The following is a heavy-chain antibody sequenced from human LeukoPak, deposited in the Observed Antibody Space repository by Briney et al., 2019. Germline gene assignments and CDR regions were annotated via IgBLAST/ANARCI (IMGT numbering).Heavy chain of an antibody. D-gene: IGHD3-10*02. J-gene: IGHJ6*04. CDR3: AELGITMIGGV. Sequence: GGSVRLSCAASGFTFSSYEMNWVRQAPGKGLEWVSYISSSGSTIYYADSVKGRFTISRDNAKNPLYLQMNSLRAEDTAVYYCAELGITMIGGVWGKGTTVTISS. V-gene: IGHV3-48*03. CDR1: GFTFSSYE. CDR2: ISSSGSTI.